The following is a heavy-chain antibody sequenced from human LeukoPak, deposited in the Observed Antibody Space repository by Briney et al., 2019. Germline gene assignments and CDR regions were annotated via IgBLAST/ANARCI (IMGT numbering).Heavy chain of an antibody. CDR1: GFTFSSFS. Sequence: PGGSLRLSCAASGFTFSSFSMNWVRQAPGKGLEWVASIISSTTMYYEDSVRGRFTISRDNSRNTLYLQMNSLRAEDTAVYYCARIFRNEFYYGSGSHLDYWGQGTLVTVSS. CDR2: IISSTTM. D-gene: IGHD3-10*01. J-gene: IGHJ4*02. V-gene: IGHV3-21*01. CDR3: ARIFRNEFYYGSGSHLDY.